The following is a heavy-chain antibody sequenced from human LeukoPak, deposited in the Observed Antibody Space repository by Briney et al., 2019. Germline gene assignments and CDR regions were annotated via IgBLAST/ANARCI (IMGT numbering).Heavy chain of an antibody. CDR1: GGTFSSYA. CDR2: INPNSGGT. J-gene: IGHJ5*02. Sequence: ASVKVSCKASGGTFSSYAISWVRQAPGQGLEWIGWINPNSGGTNYAQKFQGRVTMTRDTSISTAYMELSRLRSDDTAVYYCARGYSSGWYNWFDPWGQGTLVTVSS. V-gene: IGHV1-2*02. CDR3: ARGYSSGWYNWFDP. D-gene: IGHD6-19*01.